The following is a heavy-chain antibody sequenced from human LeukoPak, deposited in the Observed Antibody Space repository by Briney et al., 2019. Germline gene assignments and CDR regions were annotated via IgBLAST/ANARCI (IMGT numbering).Heavy chain of an antibody. CDR1: GFTFDDYG. J-gene: IGHJ4*02. Sequence: GGSLRLSCAASGFTFDDYGMSWVRQAPGKGLEWVSGINWNGGSTGYADSVKGRFTISRDNAKNSLYLQMNSLRAEDTALYHCARMRCSGGSCYLDYWGQGTLVTVSS. D-gene: IGHD2-15*01. CDR2: INWNGGST. V-gene: IGHV3-20*01. CDR3: ARMRCSGGSCYLDY.